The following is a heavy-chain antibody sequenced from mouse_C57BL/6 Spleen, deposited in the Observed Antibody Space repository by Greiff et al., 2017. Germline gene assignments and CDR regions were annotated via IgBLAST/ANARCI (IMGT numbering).Heavy chain of an antibody. J-gene: IGHJ1*03. Sequence: VQLQQSGAELVRPGASVKLSCTASGFNIKDDYMHWVKQRPEQGLEWIGWIDPENGDTEYASKFQGKATITADTSSNTAYLQLSRLTSEDTAVYYCTTGGTTTVVAGGYFDVWGTGTTVTVSS. CDR1: GFNIKDDY. D-gene: IGHD1-1*01. V-gene: IGHV14-4*01. CDR3: TTGGTTTVVAGGYFDV. CDR2: IDPENGDT.